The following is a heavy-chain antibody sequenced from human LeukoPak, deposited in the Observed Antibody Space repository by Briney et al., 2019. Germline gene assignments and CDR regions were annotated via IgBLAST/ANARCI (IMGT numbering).Heavy chain of an antibody. J-gene: IGHJ4*02. V-gene: IGHV3-7*01. Sequence: GGSLRLSCAASGFTFSNYWMTWVRQAPGKGLEWVANIKEDGSVIYYVDSLKGRFTISRDNPKRSVHLQMNSLRPEDTAVYYCARMGYSSSSLDYWGQGTLVTVSS. CDR2: IKEDGSVI. CDR1: GFTFSNYW. CDR3: ARMGYSSSSLDY. D-gene: IGHD6-13*01.